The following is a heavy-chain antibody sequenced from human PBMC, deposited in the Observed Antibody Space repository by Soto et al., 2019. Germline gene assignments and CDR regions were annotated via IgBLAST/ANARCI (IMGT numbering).Heavy chain of an antibody. J-gene: IGHJ5*02. CDR1: GGTFSSYT. Sequence: QVQLVQSGAEVKKPGSSVKVSCKASGGTFSSYTISWVRQAPGQGLEWMGRIIPILGIANYAQKFQGRVTITADKSTSTAYMELSSLRSEDTAVYYCAREASLHDTVTPPTFDPWGQGTLVTVSS. CDR3: AREASLHDTVTPPTFDP. D-gene: IGHD4-17*01. CDR2: IIPILGIA. V-gene: IGHV1-69*08.